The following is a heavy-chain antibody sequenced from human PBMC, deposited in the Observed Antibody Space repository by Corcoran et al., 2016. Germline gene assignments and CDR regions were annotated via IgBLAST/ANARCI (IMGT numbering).Heavy chain of an antibody. Sequence: QVQLVESGGGVVQPRRSLRLSCAASGFPFSSTGMHWVRQPPGKGLGWVAVISYDGSNKYYADSVKGRFTISRDNSKNTLYLQMNSLRARDTAVYYCAKRGLRYRYRGRFDPWGQGTLVTVSS. D-gene: IGHD5-18*01. CDR1: GFPFSSTG. CDR3: AKRGLRYRYRGRFDP. V-gene: IGHV3-30*18. CDR2: ISYDGSNK. J-gene: IGHJ5*02.